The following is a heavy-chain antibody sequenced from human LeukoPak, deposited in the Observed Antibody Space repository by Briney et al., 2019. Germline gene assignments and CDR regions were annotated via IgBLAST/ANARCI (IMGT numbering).Heavy chain of an antibody. D-gene: IGHD1-14*01. Sequence: SETLSLTCSVSDGSIIPRYWSWIRQPAGKGLEWIGRIYPSGSTTYNPSLKSRVTLSVDTSKNQFSLKLASVTAADTAVYFCAKLSPNRWFDPWGQGILVTVSS. V-gene: IGHV4-4*07. CDR3: AKLSPNRWFDP. J-gene: IGHJ5*02. CDR2: IYPSGST. CDR1: DGSIIPRY.